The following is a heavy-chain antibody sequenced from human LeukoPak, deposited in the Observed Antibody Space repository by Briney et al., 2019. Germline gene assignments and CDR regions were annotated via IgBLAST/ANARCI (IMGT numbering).Heavy chain of an antibody. D-gene: IGHD4-11*01. CDR2: MWYDGSNK. V-gene: IGHV3-33*08. Sequence: GGSLRLSCTASGLTFTSYAMSWVRQAPGKGLEWVAVMWYDGSNKYYADSVKGRFTISRDDSKNTLYLQMNSLRAEDTAMYYCARGLPPVMKYYFDYWGQGTLVTVSS. J-gene: IGHJ4*02. CDR3: ARGLPPVMKYYFDY. CDR1: GLTFTSYA.